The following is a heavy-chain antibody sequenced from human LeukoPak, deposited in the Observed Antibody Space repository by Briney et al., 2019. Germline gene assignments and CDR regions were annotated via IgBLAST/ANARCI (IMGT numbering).Heavy chain of an antibody. J-gene: IGHJ4*02. Sequence: SETLSLTCAVYGGSFSGYYWSWIRQHPGKGLEWIGYIYYSGSTYYNPSLKSRVTISVDTSKNQFSLKLSSVTAADTAVYYCASGYYYDSSGYYYEMVRDYWGQGTLVTVSS. V-gene: IGHV4-31*11. CDR1: GGSFSGYY. CDR2: IYYSGST. D-gene: IGHD3-22*01. CDR3: ASGYYYDSSGYYYEMVRDY.